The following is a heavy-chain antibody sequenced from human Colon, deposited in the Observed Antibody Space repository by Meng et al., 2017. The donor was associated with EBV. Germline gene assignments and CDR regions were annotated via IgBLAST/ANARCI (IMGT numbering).Heavy chain of an antibody. CDR2: INHVGST. CDR1: GGSFSDSY. Sequence: LLKPSCTLSLTCTVYGGSFSDSYCTWIRQPPGKGLEWIGEINHVGSTTYNPSLKSRVTISVDTSKNQFSLKLSSVTAADAAVYYCASSDCSGGTCYLDCWGQGTLVTVSS. V-gene: IGHV4-34*01. D-gene: IGHD2-15*01. J-gene: IGHJ4*02. CDR3: ASSDCSGGTCYLDC.